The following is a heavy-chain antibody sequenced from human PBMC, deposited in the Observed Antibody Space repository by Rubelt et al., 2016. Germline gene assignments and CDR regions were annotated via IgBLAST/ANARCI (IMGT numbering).Heavy chain of an antibody. CDR1: GFTFSSYA. J-gene: IGHJ6*02. V-gene: IGHV3-30*04. D-gene: IGHD2-2*01. CDR2: ISYDGSNK. CDR3: AKDSSSSSIRFGMDV. Sequence: VQLVESGGGVVQPGRSLRLSCAASGFTFSSYAMHWVRQAPGKGLEWVAVISYDGSNKYYADSVKGRFTISRDNSKKTLYLQMDRLRAEDTAVYFCAKDSSSSSIRFGMDVLGQGTTGTVSS.